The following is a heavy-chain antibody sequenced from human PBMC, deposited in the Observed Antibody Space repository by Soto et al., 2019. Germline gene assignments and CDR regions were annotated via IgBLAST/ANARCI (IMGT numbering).Heavy chain of an antibody. CDR3: ARARDYSGSKDDAFDI. CDR2: MNPNSGNT. Sequence: GASVKVSCKASGYTFTSYDINWVRQATGQGLEWMGWMNPNSGNTGYAQKFQGRVTMTRNTSISTAYMELSSLRSEDTAVYYCARARDYSGSKDDAFDIWGQGTMVTVSS. CDR1: GYTFTSYD. V-gene: IGHV1-8*01. D-gene: IGHD6-6*01. J-gene: IGHJ3*02.